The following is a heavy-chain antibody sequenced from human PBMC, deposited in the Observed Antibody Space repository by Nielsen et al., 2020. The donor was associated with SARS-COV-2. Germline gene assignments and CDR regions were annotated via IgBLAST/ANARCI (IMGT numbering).Heavy chain of an antibody. Sequence: GESLKISCAASGFIVSDKYMSWVRQAPGKELECVSVIYSGGSTYYADSVKGRFTVSRDNTKNTLYLQMNSLRAEDTAVYYCTKGRYYGLDVWGQGTTVTVSS. D-gene: IGHD2-8*01. CDR1: GFIVSDKY. CDR2: IYSGGST. V-gene: IGHV3-66*01. CDR3: TKGRYYGLDV. J-gene: IGHJ6*02.